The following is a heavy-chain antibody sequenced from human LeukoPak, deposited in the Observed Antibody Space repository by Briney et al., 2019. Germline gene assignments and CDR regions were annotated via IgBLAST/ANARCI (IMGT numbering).Heavy chain of an antibody. V-gene: IGHV5-51*01. D-gene: IGHD1-26*01. CDR1: GYSFTCSW. J-gene: IGHJ4*02. Sequence: GEALKISWKGSGYSFTCSWFGGVRQMPGKGLEWMEMIYPGDSDTRYSPSFQGQVTISADKSTSTAYLQWSSLKASDTAMYYCATYSGSSSFDYWGQGTLVTVSS. CDR3: ATYSGSSSFDY. CDR2: IYPGDSDT.